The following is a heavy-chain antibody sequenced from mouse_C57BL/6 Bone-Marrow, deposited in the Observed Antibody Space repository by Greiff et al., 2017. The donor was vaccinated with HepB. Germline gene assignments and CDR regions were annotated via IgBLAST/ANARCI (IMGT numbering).Heavy chain of an antibody. CDR2: IYPGSGST. J-gene: IGHJ4*01. CDR1: GYTFTSYW. V-gene: IGHV1-55*01. Sequence: QVQLQQPGAELVKPGASVKMSCKVSGYTFTSYWITWVKQRTGQGLEWIGDIYPGSGSTNYNEKFKSKATLTVDTSSSPAYMQLSSLTSEDSAVYYCARSLLGYWGAMDYWGQGTSVTVAS. D-gene: IGHD3-2*02. CDR3: ARSLLGYWGAMDY.